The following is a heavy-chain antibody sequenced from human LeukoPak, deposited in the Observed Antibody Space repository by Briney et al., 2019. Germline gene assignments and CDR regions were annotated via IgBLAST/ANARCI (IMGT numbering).Heavy chain of an antibody. Sequence: GSVTVSCTASGYTFTGDYMYWGRKAPGQGREWRGWINPNSGGTNYAQTFQGRVTMTRDTSISTAYMELSRLRSDDTAVYYCARDFPSYYYHVEAFDIWGQGTMVTVSS. CDR3: ARDFPSYYYHVEAFDI. D-gene: IGHD3-10*01. V-gene: IGHV1-2*02. J-gene: IGHJ3*02. CDR2: INPNSGGT. CDR1: GYTFTGDY.